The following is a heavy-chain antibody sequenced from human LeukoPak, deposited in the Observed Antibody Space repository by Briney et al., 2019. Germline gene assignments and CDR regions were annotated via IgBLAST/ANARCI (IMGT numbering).Heavy chain of an antibody. CDR1: GFTFSDYY. Sequence: PGGSLRLSCAASGFTFSDYYMNWIRQAPGEGLEWVSYISSGRATIYYADSVKGRFTISRDNAKNSLYLQMNSLRAEDTAIYYCARADYYESSRDAFDIWGQGTLVTVSS. CDR3: ARADYYESSRDAFDI. D-gene: IGHD3-22*01. V-gene: IGHV3-11*01. J-gene: IGHJ3*02. CDR2: ISSGRATI.